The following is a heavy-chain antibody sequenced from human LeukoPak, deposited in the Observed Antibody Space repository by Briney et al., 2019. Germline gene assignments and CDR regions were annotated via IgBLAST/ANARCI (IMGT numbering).Heavy chain of an antibody. CDR3: AREGTSYYYESSGYYRPVDAFDI. J-gene: IGHJ3*02. Sequence: ASVKVSCKASGYTFTSYGISWVRQAPGQGLEWMGWISAYNGNTNYAQKLQGRVTMTTDTSTSTAYMELRSLRSDDTAVYYCAREGTSYYYESSGYYRPVDAFDIWGQGTMVTVSS. V-gene: IGHV1-18*01. CDR2: ISAYNGNT. D-gene: IGHD3-22*01. CDR1: GYTFTSYG.